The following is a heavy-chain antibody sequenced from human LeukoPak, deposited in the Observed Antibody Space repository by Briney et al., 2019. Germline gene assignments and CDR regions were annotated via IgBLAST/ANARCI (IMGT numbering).Heavy chain of an antibody. V-gene: IGHV4-59*12. D-gene: IGHD6-19*01. J-gene: IGHJ3*02. Sequence: SETLSLTCTVSGGSISSYYWSWIRQPPGKGLEWIGYIYYSGSTNYNPSLKSRVTISVDTSKNQFSLKLSSVTAADTAVYYCARAGLSISGRPGAFDIWGQGTMVTVSS. CDR2: IYYSGST. CDR1: GGSISSYY. CDR3: ARAGLSISGRPGAFDI.